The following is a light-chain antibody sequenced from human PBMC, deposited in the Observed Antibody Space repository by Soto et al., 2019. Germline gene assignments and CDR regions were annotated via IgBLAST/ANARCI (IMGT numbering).Light chain of an antibody. J-gene: IGLJ1*01. CDR2: GYN. CDR3: SAWDDSLNGYV. Sequence: QSVLTQPPSASGTPGQRVTISCSGSNSNIGSNTVNWYQQVPGTAPKPLIYGYNQRPSGVPDRFSGSWSGTSASLAISGLQSEDEADYYCSAWDDSLNGYVFGTGTKLTVL. V-gene: IGLV1-44*01. CDR1: NSNIGSNT.